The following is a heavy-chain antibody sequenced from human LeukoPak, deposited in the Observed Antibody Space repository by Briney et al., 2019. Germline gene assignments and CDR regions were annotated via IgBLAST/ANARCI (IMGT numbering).Heavy chain of an antibody. CDR2: ISSSSSYI. Sequence: GGSLRLSCAASGFTFSSYCMNWVRQAPGEGLEWVSSISSSSSYIYYADSVKGRFTISRDNAKNSLYLQMNSLRAEDTAVYYCASSRAPYGGYDFDYWGQGTLVTVSS. CDR1: GFTFSSYC. J-gene: IGHJ4*02. V-gene: IGHV3-21*01. D-gene: IGHD5-12*01. CDR3: ASSRAPYGGYDFDY.